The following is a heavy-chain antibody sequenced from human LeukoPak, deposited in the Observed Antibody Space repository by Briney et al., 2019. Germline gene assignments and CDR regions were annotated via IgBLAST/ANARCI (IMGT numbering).Heavy chain of an antibody. Sequence: PGGSLRLSCAASGFTFSTYWMSWVRQAPGKGLEWVANIKQDGSGKYYVDSVRGRFTISRDNARNSLYLQMNSLRAEDTAVYYCATGPQWFGELFCDYWGQGTLVSVSS. D-gene: IGHD3-10*01. CDR1: GFTFSTYW. V-gene: IGHV3-7*01. J-gene: IGHJ4*02. CDR3: ATGPQWFGELFCDY. CDR2: IKQDGSGK.